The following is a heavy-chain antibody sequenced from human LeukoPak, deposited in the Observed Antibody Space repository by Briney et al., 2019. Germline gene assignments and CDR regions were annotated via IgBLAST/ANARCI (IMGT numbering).Heavy chain of an antibody. CDR1: GFTFSSYS. J-gene: IGHJ4*02. D-gene: IGHD2-15*01. V-gene: IGHV3-21*01. Sequence: PGGSLRLSCAASGFTFSSYSMNWVRQAPGKGLEWVSSISSSSSYIYYADSVKGRFTISRDNAKNSPYLQMNSLRAEDTAVYYCARVPDIVVVVAEYYFDYWGQGTLVTVSS. CDR2: ISSSSSYI. CDR3: ARVPDIVVVVAEYYFDY.